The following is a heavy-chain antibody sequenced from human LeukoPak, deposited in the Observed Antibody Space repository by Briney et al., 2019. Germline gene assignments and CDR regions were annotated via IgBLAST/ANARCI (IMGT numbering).Heavy chain of an antibody. D-gene: IGHD3-9*01. V-gene: IGHV3-23*01. CDR2: ISGSGGAT. Sequence: GGSLRLSCAASGFTFSNYAMTWVRQAPGKGLEWVSAISGSGGATYYADSVKGRFTISRDNFKNTLYLQMNSLRADDTAVYFGEKKGDYDILPGQKDWFDPWGQGPLVTVSS. CDR3: EKKGDYDILPGQKDWFDP. CDR1: GFTFSNYA. J-gene: IGHJ5*02.